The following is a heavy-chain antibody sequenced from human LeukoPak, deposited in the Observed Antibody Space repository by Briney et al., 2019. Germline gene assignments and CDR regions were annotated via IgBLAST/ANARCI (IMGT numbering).Heavy chain of an antibody. V-gene: IGHV6-1*01. D-gene: IGHD6-19*01. CDR2: TYYRSKWYN. CDR1: GDSVSSNSAA. CDR3: ARAAMYSSGWSPHNWFDP. J-gene: IGHJ5*02. Sequence: SQTLSLTCAISGDSVSSNSAAWNWIRQSPSRGLEWLGRTYYRSKWYNDYAVSVKSRITINPDTSKNQFSLQLNSVTPEDTAVYYCARAAMYSSGWSPHNWFDPWGQGTLVTVSS.